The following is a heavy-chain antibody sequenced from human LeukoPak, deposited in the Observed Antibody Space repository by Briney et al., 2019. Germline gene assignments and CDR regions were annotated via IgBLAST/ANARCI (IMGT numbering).Heavy chain of an antibody. CDR3: ARGAVSGTYRYLY. Sequence: ASVKVSCKASGYTFSGYQIHCVRQAPGQGLGWMGWINPNSGDTKYAQKFQGRVTMTSDTSTSTVYMELSRLSSDDTAVYSCARGAVSGTYRYLYWGQGTLVTVSS. J-gene: IGHJ4*02. CDR2: INPNSGDT. CDR1: GYTFSGYQ. D-gene: IGHD3-16*02. V-gene: IGHV1-2*02.